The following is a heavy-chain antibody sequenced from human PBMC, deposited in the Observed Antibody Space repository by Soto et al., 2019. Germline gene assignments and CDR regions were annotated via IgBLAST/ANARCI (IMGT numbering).Heavy chain of an antibody. CDR1: GFTFSSYA. CDR2: ISGSGGSK. D-gene: IGHD1-26*01. CDR3: SKDFSSLGGDAFDI. V-gene: IGHV3-23*01. Sequence: GGSLRLSCAASGFTFSSYAMSWIRQAPGKGLEWVSAISGSGGSKYYADSVKGRFTISRDNSKNTLYLQMTSLSAEDTAVYYCSKDFSSLGGDAFDIWGQGTMVTVSS. J-gene: IGHJ3*02.